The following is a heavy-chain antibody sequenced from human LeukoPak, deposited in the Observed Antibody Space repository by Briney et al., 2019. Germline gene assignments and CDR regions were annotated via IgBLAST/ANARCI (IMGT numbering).Heavy chain of an antibody. V-gene: IGHV3-23*01. CDR2: LSGSGGST. J-gene: IGHJ4*02. CDR3: AKFEGLCGSANTCYHFDC. D-gene: IGHD2-2*01. CDR1: GFTFSTYA. Sequence: GGFLRLSCDASGFTFSTYAMSWVRQAPGEGLEWVSGLSGSGGSTWYADSVKGRFTISRDNSKNTVYLRMNSLRAEDTAVYYCAKFEGLCGSANTCYHFDCWGQGTLVTVSS.